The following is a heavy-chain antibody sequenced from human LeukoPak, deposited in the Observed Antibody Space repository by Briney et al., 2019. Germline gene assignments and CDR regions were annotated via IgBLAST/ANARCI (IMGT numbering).Heavy chain of an antibody. Sequence: GGSLRLSCGASGFTFSSYWMHWVRQAPGKGLVRISRINSDGSTTSYADSVKGRFTISRDNAKNTLYLQMNSLRAEDTAVYYCARGNYYGQDYLGQGTLVTVSS. D-gene: IGHD3-10*01. CDR3: ARGNYYGQDY. CDR1: GFTFSSYW. CDR2: INSDGSTT. J-gene: IGHJ4*02. V-gene: IGHV3-74*01.